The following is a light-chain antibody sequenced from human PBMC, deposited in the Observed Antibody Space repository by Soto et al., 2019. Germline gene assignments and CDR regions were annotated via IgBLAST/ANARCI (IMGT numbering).Light chain of an antibody. CDR2: EVS. CDR3: SSYADNNNYV. J-gene: IGLJ1*01. CDR1: SSDVGTYNH. Sequence: QSALTQPPSASGSPGQSVTISCSGTSSDVGTYNHVSWYQQHPGKAPKLMIYEVSRRPSGVPDRFSGSKSGNTASLTVSGLQDEDEADYYCSSYADNNNYVFGTGTKVTVL. V-gene: IGLV2-8*01.